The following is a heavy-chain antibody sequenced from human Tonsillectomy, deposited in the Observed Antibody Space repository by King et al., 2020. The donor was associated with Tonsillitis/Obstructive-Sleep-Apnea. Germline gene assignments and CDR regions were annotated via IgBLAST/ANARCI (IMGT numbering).Heavy chain of an antibody. J-gene: IGHJ4*02. CDR2: ISYDGSNK. Sequence: VQLVESGGGVVQPGRSLRLSCAASGFTFSSYGMHWVRQAPGKGLEWVAVISYDGSNKYYADSVKGRFTISRDNSKNTLYLQMNSLRAEDTAVYYCAKEYEAAAGTALDYWGQGTLVTVSS. V-gene: IGHV3-30*18. CDR3: AKEYEAAAGTALDY. D-gene: IGHD6-13*01. CDR1: GFTFSSYG.